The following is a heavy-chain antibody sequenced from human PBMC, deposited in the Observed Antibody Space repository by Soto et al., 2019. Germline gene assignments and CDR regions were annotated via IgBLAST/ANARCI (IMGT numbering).Heavy chain of an antibody. V-gene: IGHV3-23*01. CDR2: ISGGGGTT. D-gene: IGHD6-19*01. CDR1: GFTFSSHA. Sequence: VQLLESGGGLVQFGGSLRLSCAASGFTFSSHAMSWVRQAPGKGLEWVSGISGGGGTTYYADSVKGRFTISRDTSKNTLYLQRNSLRVEDTAVYYCTKAVAAVDYWGQGTLVTVSS. CDR3: TKAVAAVDY. J-gene: IGHJ4*02.